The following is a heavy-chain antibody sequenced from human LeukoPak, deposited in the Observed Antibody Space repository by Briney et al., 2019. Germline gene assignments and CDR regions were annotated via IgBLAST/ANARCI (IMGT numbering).Heavy chain of an antibody. D-gene: IGHD6-19*01. J-gene: IGHJ4*02. CDR1: GGSFSGYY. CDR2: INHSGST. V-gene: IGHV4-34*01. CDR3: ARSSGHFIFDY. Sequence: PSETLSLTCAVYGGSFSGYYWSWIRQPPGKGLEWIGEINHSGSTNYNPSLKSRVTISVDTSKNQFSLKLSSVTAADTAVYYCARSSGHFIFDYWGQGTLVTVSS.